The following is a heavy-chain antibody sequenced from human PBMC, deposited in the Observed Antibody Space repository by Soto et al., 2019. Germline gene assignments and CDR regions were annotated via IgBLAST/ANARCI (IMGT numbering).Heavy chain of an antibody. CDR2: IYYSGST. CDR3: ARQRDIVVVPAAMFYYYYYMDV. D-gene: IGHD2-2*01. Sequence: SETRSLTCTVSGGSISSSSYYWGWIRQPPGKGLEWIGSIYYSGSTYYNPSLKSRVTISVDTSKNQFSLKLSSVTAADTAVYYCARQRDIVVVPAAMFYYYYYMDVWGKGTTVTVSS. J-gene: IGHJ6*03. CDR1: GGSISSSSYY. V-gene: IGHV4-39*01.